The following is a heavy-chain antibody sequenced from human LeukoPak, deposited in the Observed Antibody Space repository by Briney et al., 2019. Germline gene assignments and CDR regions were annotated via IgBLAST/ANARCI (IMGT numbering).Heavy chain of an antibody. D-gene: IGHD1-26*01. V-gene: IGHV3-30*02. CDR3: AKDQSSGTYVDN. J-gene: IGHJ4*02. CDR1: GFTFSSYG. CDR2: IRYDGSNK. Sequence: GGSLRLSCAASGFTFSSYGMHWVRQAPGKGLEWVAFIRYDGSNKYYADTVKGRFTLSRDNSKDMVYLQMSSLRGEDTALYYCAKDQSSGTYVDNWGQGTLVTVPS.